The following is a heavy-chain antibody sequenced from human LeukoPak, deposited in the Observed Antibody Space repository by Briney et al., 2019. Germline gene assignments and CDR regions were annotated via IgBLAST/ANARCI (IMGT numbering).Heavy chain of an antibody. CDR1: GYTFTGYY. D-gene: IGHD3-10*01. CDR2: INPNSGGT. CDR3: ARTELLWFGESEDAFDI. J-gene: IGHJ3*02. Sequence: ASVKVSCKASGYTFTGYYMHWVRQAPGQGLEWMGWINPNSGGTNYAQKFQGRVTMTRDTSISTAYMELSRLRSDDTAVYYCARTELLWFGESEDAFDIWGQGTMVTVSS. V-gene: IGHV1-2*02.